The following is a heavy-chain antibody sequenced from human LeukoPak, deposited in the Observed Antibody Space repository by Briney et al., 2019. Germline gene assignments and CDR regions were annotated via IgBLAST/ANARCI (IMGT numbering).Heavy chain of an antibody. J-gene: IGHJ4*02. D-gene: IGHD1-26*01. CDR3: ATPRGGGSYSFDY. CDR2: ISSSSSTI. Sequence: GGSLRLSCAASGFTFSSYSMNWVRQAPGKGLEWVSYISSSSSTIYYADSVKGRFTISRDNAKNSLYLQMSSLRAEDTAVYYCATPRGGGSYSFDYWGQGTLVTVSS. CDR1: GFTFSSYS. V-gene: IGHV3-48*01.